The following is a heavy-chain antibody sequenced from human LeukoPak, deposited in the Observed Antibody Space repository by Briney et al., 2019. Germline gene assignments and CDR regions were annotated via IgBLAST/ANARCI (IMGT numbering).Heavy chain of an antibody. V-gene: IGHV3-53*01. CDR2: IYSGGST. CDR1: GFTVSSIY. D-gene: IGHD2-15*01. J-gene: IGHJ4*02. CDR3: AKDPSEKYCSGGSCYPTDY. Sequence: GGSLRLSCAASGFTVSSIYMSWVRQAPGKGLEWVSVIYSGGSTYYADSVKGRFTISRDNSKNTLYLQMNSLRAEDTAVYYCAKDPSEKYCSGGSCYPTDYWGQGTLVTVSS.